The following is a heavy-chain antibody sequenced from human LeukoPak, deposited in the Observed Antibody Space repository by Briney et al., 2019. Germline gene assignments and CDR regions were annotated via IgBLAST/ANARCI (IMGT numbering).Heavy chain of an antibody. CDR3: ARDGVSSGWYDLDY. V-gene: IGHV3-21*01. CDR1: GFTFSSYS. D-gene: IGHD6-19*01. Sequence: GGSLRLSCAASGFTFSSYSMNWVRQAPGKGLEWVSSISSSSSYIYYADSVKGRFTISRDNSKNTLYLQMNSLRAEDTAVYYCARDGVSSGWYDLDYWGQGTLVTVSS. CDR2: ISSSSSYI. J-gene: IGHJ4*02.